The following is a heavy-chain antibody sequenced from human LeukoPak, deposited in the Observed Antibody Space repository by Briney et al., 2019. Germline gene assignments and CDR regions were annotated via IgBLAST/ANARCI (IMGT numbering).Heavy chain of an antibody. CDR2: FDPVDGET. CDR3: ATKGNDYVWGSYPNFWGSKYNWFDP. D-gene: IGHD3-16*02. V-gene: IGHV1-24*01. CDR1: GYTLTELS. J-gene: IGHJ5*02. Sequence: GASVKVSCRVSGYTLTELSMHWVRQAPGKGLEWMGGFDPVDGETIYAQKFQGRVTMTEDTSTDTAYMELSSLRSEDTAVYYCATKGNDYVWGSYPNFWGSKYNWFDPWGQGTLVTVSS.